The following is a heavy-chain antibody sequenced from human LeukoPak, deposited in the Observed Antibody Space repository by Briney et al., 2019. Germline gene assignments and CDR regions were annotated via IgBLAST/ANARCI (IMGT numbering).Heavy chain of an antibody. D-gene: IGHD6-13*01. J-gene: IGHJ4*02. CDR1: GGSISSSSYY. CDR2: IYYSGST. V-gene: IGHV4-39*01. Sequence: SETLSLTCTVSGGSISSSSYYWGWIRQPPGKGLEWIGSIYYSGSTYYNPSLKSRVTISVDTSKNQFSLELSSVTAADTAVYYCARQRGGIAAAWDYWGQGTLVTVSS. CDR3: ARQRGGIAAAWDY.